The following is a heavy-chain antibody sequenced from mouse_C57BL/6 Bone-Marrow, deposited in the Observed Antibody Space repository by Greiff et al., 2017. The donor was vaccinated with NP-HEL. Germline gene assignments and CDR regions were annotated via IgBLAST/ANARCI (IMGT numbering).Heavy chain of an antibody. CDR3: ARFSPYGNYDY. J-gene: IGHJ2*01. D-gene: IGHD2-1*01. V-gene: IGHV7-3*01. Sequence: EVQLVESGGGLVQPGGSLSLSCAASGFTFTDYYMSWVRQPPGKALEWLGFIRNKANGYTTEYSASVKGRFTISRDNSQSILYLQMNALRSEDSSTYYCARFSPYGNYDYWGQGTTLTVSS. CDR2: IRNKANGYTT. CDR1: GFTFTDYY.